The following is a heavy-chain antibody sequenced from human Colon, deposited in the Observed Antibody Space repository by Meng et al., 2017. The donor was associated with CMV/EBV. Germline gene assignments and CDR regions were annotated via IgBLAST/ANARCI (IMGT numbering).Heavy chain of an antibody. J-gene: IGHJ5*02. V-gene: IGHV3-30*04. CDR1: GFTFSAYP. CDR2: ISHDGGNK. CDR3: ARASNSSFDP. Sequence: LSCAASGFTFSAYPIHWVRQAPGKGLEWVAIISHDGGNKYFADSVKGRFTISRDNSQHTVNPQMSSLRDDDTAVYYCARASNSSFDPWGQGTLVTVSS. D-gene: IGHD4-11*01.